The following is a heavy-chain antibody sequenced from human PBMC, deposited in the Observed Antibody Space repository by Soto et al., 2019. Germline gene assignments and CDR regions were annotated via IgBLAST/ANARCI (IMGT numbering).Heavy chain of an antibody. V-gene: IGHV3-23*01. D-gene: IGHD4-17*01. CDR1: GFMFSSYV. Sequence: EVQLLESGGGLVQPWGSLRLSCAASGFMFSSYVMSWVRQAPGKGLEWVSGVSGSGSRTYYADSVKGRFSISRDNSRNTLYLQLNSLRAEDTAVYYCAVLTTVTDADYWGQGTLVTVPS. CDR3: AVLTTVTDADY. J-gene: IGHJ4*02. CDR2: VSGSGSRT.